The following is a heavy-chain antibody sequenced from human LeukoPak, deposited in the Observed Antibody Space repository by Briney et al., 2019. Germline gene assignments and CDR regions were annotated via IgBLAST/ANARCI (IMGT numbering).Heavy chain of an antibody. CDR2: IYHSGST. Sequence: SETLSLTCTISGFSVSSDYYWGWIRQPPGKGLGWIGSIYHSGSTYYNPSLKSRVTISVDTSKNHFSLRLSSVTAAGTAVYYCARGKYSGYGRQYYYYMDVWGKGTTVTVSS. J-gene: IGHJ6*03. V-gene: IGHV4-38-2*02. D-gene: IGHD5-12*01. CDR3: ARGKYSGYGRQYYYYMDV. CDR1: GFSVSSDYY.